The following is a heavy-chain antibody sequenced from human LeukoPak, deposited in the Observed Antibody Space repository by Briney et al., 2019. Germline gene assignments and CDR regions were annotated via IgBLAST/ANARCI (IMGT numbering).Heavy chain of an antibody. CDR3: ARDRGYCTNAVCPADY. CDR1: GYTFTGYG. Sequence: GASVKVSCKTSGYTFTGYGFNWVRQAPGQGLEWTGWISTYNGNTNFAQKLQGRVTMTTDTSTSTAYMELRSLRSDDTAVYYCARDRGYCTNAVCPADYWGQGTLVTVSS. D-gene: IGHD2-8*01. V-gene: IGHV1-18*01. CDR2: ISTYNGNT. J-gene: IGHJ4*02.